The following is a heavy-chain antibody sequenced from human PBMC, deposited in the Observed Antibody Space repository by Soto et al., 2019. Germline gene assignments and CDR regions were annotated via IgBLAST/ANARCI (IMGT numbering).Heavy chain of an antibody. J-gene: IGHJ4*02. V-gene: IGHV1-3*01. CDR2: INAGNGHT. D-gene: IGHD3-10*01. CDR3: ARAGWFGEGYFDF. Sequence: ASVKVSCKASGYTFVMYAMHWVRQAPGQRLEWMGWINAGNGHTRYSQKFQGRVTITRDTSARTVYMEMSSLRSEDTAAYFCARAGWFGEGYFDFWGQGTPVTVSS. CDR1: GYTFVMYA.